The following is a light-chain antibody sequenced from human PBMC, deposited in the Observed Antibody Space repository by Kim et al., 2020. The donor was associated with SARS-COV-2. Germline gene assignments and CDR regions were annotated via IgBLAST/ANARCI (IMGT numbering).Light chain of an antibody. CDR1: LGVNEY. CDR3: HQLNSFPYT. V-gene: IGKV1-9*01. J-gene: IGKJ4*01. Sequence: GDRVTITCRASLGVNEYLAWYQQSPGKAPKLPIYASSTLNPGVPTRFSGSGSGTHFTLTISSLQPEDSATYYCHQLNSFPYTFGGGTKVDIK. CDR2: ASS.